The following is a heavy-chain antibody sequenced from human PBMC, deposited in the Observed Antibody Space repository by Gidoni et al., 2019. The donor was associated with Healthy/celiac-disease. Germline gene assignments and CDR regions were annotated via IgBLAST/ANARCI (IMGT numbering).Heavy chain of an antibody. V-gene: IGHV3-21*01. Sequence: EVQLVESGGGLVKPGGSLRLSCAASGLTFSSYSMNWVRQAPGKGLEWVSSISSSSSYIYYADSVKGRFTISRDNAKNSLYLQMNSLRAEDTAVYYCARVGGSYYAPFDYWGQGTLVTVSS. CDR3: ARVGGSYYAPFDY. CDR2: ISSSSSYI. J-gene: IGHJ4*02. D-gene: IGHD1-26*01. CDR1: GLTFSSYS.